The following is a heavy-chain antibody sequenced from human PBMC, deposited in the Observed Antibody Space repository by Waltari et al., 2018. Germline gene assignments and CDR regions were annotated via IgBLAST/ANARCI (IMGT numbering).Heavy chain of an antibody. V-gene: IGHV4-59*01. J-gene: IGHJ4*02. CDR2: IYYSGRT. Sequence: QVQLQESGPGLVKPSETLSLTCTVPGGSISSYYWSWIRQPPGKGLEWIGYIYYSGRTNYNPSLKSRVTISVDTSKNQFSLKLSSVTAADTAVYYCAGRGGVYSEDYWGQGTLVTVSS. CDR1: GGSISSYY. D-gene: IGHD1-26*01. CDR3: AGRGGVYSEDY.